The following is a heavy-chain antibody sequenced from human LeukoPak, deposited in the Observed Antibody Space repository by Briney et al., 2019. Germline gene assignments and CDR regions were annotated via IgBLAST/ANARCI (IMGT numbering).Heavy chain of an antibody. CDR3: ARGPDVDGFIHAPFDS. CDR1: GSIINRNY. V-gene: IGHV3-53*01. J-gene: IGHJ4*02. CDR2: IYAGGTT. D-gene: IGHD5-24*01. Sequence: PGGSLTLSCAASGSIINRNYMNWVRQAPEKGLEWVALIYAGGTTFYAGSVEGRFTISRDISKNMLYLQMNSLRAEDTAVYYCARGPDVDGFIHAPFDSWGQGTLVTGSS.